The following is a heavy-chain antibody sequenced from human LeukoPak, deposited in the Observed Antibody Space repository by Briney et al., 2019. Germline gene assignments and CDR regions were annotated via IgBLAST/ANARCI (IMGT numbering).Heavy chain of an antibody. CDR2: TYYRSKWYN. D-gene: IGHD2-2*01. Sequence: SQTLSLTCAISGDSVSSNSAAWNWIRQSPSRGLEWLGRTYYRSKWYNDYAVSVKNRITINPDTSKNQFSLQLNSVTPEDTAVYYCARGCREGTSCYNWFDPWGQGTLVTVSS. CDR1: GDSVSSNSAA. J-gene: IGHJ5*02. V-gene: IGHV6-1*01. CDR3: ARGCREGTSCYNWFDP.